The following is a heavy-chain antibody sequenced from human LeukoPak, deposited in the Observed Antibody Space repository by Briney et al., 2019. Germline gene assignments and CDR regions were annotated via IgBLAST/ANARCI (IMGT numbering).Heavy chain of an antibody. D-gene: IGHD6-19*01. J-gene: IGHJ6*03. Sequence: ASVKVSCKASGYTFTGYYMHWVRQAPGQGLEWMGWINPNSGGTNYAQKFQGRVTMTRDTSISTAYMELSSLRSEDTAVYYCARDHLVAGRYYYYYYMDVWGKGTTVTVSS. CDR1: GYTFTGYY. V-gene: IGHV1-2*02. CDR3: ARDHLVAGRYYYYYYMDV. CDR2: INPNSGGT.